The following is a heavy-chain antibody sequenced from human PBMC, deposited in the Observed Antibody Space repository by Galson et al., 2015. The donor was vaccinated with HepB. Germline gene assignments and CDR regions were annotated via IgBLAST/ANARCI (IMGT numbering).Heavy chain of an antibody. J-gene: IGHJ4*02. CDR2: INHSGST. CDR1: GGSFSGYY. D-gene: IGHD2-2*01. Sequence: SETLSLTCAVYGGSFSGYYWSWIRQPPGKGLEWIGEINHSGSTNYNPSLKSRVTISVDTSKNQFSLKLSSVTAADTAVYYCARPFHRYCSSTSCYGRGYYWFDYWGQGTLVTVSS. V-gene: IGHV4-34*01. CDR3: ARPFHRYCSSTSCYGRGYYWFDY.